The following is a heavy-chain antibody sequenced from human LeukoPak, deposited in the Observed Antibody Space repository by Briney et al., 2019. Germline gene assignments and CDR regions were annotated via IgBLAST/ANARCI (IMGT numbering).Heavy chain of an antibody. J-gene: IGHJ4*02. V-gene: IGHV3-21*01. CDR1: GSTFSSYI. CDR2: ISSSSSYI. Sequence: GGSLRLSCAASGSTFSSYIMNRVRQAPGKVLERVSSISSSSSYIYYVDSVEGRFTISRDNAKNSLYLQMNSLRAEDTAVYYCAKDEGDTDGLLWGQGTLVTVSS. CDR3: AKDEGDTDGLL. D-gene: IGHD1-26*01.